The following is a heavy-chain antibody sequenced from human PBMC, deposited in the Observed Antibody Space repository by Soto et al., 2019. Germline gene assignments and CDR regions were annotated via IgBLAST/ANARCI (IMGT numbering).Heavy chain of an antibody. CDR3: ARGGYSSSWRFDY. Sequence: QVQLVQSGAEVKKPGSSVRVSYKASGDTFSSYVISWVRQAPGQGLEWMGGIMPFIGTTNYAQKFQGRVTITADESTSTVYMELSSLRSEDTAVYYCARGGYSSSWRFDYWGQGTLVSVSS. J-gene: IGHJ4*02. V-gene: IGHV1-69*01. CDR2: IMPFIGTT. D-gene: IGHD6-13*01. CDR1: GDTFSSYV.